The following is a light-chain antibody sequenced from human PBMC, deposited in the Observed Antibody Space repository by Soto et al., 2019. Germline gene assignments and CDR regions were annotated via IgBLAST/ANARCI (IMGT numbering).Light chain of an antibody. CDR2: GAS. V-gene: IGKV3-20*01. CDR1: QSINNRY. J-gene: IGKJ1*01. Sequence: EVVLTQAAGTLSLSPGERAIVFCRASQSINNRYLAWYQQMPGRAPRLLIHGASSRAAGIPDRFSGSGSGTDFTLTINRLEPEDFAVYYCQQYGSSHTFGQGTKVDIK. CDR3: QQYGSSHT.